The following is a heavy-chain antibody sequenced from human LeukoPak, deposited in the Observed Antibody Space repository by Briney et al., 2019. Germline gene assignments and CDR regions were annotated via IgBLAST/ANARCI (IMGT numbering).Heavy chain of an antibody. CDR2: IYSGGGT. CDR3: ARLHCDVLTGPFDY. CDR1: GITVSTNY. V-gene: IGHV3-66*04. Sequence: PGGSLGLSCAASGITVSTNYMSWVRQAPGKGLEWVSIIYSGGGTYYADSVKGRFTISRENSKNTLWLQMNSLRAEDTAVYYCARLHCDVLTGPFDYWGQGTLVTVSS. J-gene: IGHJ4*02. D-gene: IGHD3-9*01.